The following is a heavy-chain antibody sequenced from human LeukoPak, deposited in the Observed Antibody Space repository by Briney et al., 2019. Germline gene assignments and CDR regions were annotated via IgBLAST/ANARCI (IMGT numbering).Heavy chain of an antibody. D-gene: IGHD3-10*01. CDR1: GFTFDDYG. J-gene: IGHJ3*02. CDR2: INWNGGST. Sequence: GGSLRLSCAASGFTFDDYGMSWVRQAPGKGLEWVSGINWNGGSTGYADSVEGRFTISRDNAKNSLYLQMNSLRAEDTALYYCARVPTMVRGVIIPGAFDIWGQGTMVTVSS. V-gene: IGHV3-20*04. CDR3: ARVPTMVRGVIIPGAFDI.